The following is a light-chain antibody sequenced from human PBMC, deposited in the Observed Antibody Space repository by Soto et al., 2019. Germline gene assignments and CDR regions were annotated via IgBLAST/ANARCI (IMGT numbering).Light chain of an antibody. V-gene: IGKV1-39*01. CDR1: QSISSY. CDR2: AAS. Sequence: DIQMTQSPSSLSASVGDRVTITCRASQSISSYVNWYQQKPGKAPKLLIYAASSLQSGVPSRFSGSGSGTDFTLTISSLQPEDFATYDCQQSYSTPRTFGPGTKGDIK. CDR3: QQSYSTPRT. J-gene: IGKJ3*01.